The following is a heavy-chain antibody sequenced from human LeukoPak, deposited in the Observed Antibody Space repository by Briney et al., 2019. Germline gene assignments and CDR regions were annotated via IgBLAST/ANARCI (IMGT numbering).Heavy chain of an antibody. J-gene: IGHJ3*02. D-gene: IGHD3-10*01. V-gene: IGHV1-18*01. CDR2: ISAYNGNT. CDR3: ARNIWFGESSDAFDI. CDR1: GYTFTSYG. Sequence: ASVKVSCKASGYTFTSYGISWVRQSPGQGLEWMGWISAYNGNTDYAQKLQGRVTMTTDTSTRTAYMELRSLRSDDTAVYYCARNIWFGESSDAFDIWGQGTMVTVSS.